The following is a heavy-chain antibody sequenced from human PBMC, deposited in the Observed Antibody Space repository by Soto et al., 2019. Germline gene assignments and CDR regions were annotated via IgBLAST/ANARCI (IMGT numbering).Heavy chain of an antibody. V-gene: IGHV3-48*01. CDR1: GFTFSSYS. Sequence: EVQLVESGGGLVQPGGSLRLSCAASGFTFSSYSMNWVRQAPGKGLEWVSYISSSSTIYYADSVKGRFTISRDNAKNSLYLQMNSLRAEDTAVYYCARGSSYYGMDVWGQGTTVTVSS. J-gene: IGHJ6*02. CDR3: ARGSSYYGMDV. CDR2: ISSSSTI.